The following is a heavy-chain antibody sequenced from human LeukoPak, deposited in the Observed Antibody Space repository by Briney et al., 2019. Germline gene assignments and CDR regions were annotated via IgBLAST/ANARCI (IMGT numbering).Heavy chain of an antibody. CDR2: MNPNSGNT. D-gene: IGHD6-13*01. CDR1: GYTFTSYD. V-gene: IGHV1-8*01. CDR3: ATQRPVYGIAAAGRLDP. J-gene: IGHJ5*02. Sequence: ASVKVSCKASGYTFTSYDINWVRQATGQGLEWMGWMNPNSGNTGYALKFQGRVTMTRNTSISTAYMELSSLRSEDTAVYYCATQRPVYGIAAAGRLDPWGQGTLVTVSS.